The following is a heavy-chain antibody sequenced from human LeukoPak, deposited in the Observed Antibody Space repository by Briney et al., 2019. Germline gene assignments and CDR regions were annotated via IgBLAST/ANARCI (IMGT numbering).Heavy chain of an antibody. CDR2: IRYDGSNK. V-gene: IGHV3-30*02. CDR3: SKGGNSNYYYNMDV. Sequence: GGSLRLSCAASGFTFTTYGMHWVRQAPGEGLEWVAFIRYDGSNKYYADSVKGRFTISRDNSKNTLYLQMNSLRAEDAAVYYCSKGGNSNYYYNMDVWGKGTTVTVSS. J-gene: IGHJ6*03. D-gene: IGHD4-23*01. CDR1: GFTFTTYG.